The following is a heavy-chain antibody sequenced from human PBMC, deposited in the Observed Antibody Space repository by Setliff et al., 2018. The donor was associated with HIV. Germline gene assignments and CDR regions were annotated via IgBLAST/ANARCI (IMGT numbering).Heavy chain of an antibody. J-gene: IGHJ4*02. CDR2: IYYSGST. CDR1: GGSISSSSYY. D-gene: IGHD3-3*01. V-gene: IGHV4-39*02. Sequence: SETLSLTCTVSGGSISSSSYYWGWVRQPPGKGLEWIGSIYYSGSTYYNPSLKSRVTIFVDTSKNQFSLKVRSVTAADTAVYYCARDQSDWFYWGQGTLVTVSS. CDR3: ARDQSDWFY.